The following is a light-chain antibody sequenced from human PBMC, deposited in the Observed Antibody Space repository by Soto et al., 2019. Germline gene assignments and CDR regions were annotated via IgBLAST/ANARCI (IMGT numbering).Light chain of an antibody. Sequence: QSALTQPASVSGSPGQSITISCTGSGTDVGTYNFVSWFQRHPGKAPQLIIYEVTERPSGVSPRFSGSKSVNTASLTISGLRAEDEADYYCSSYTSSSTLEVFGGGTKLTVL. J-gene: IGLJ3*02. CDR3: SSYTSSSTLEV. V-gene: IGLV2-14*01. CDR2: EVT. CDR1: GTDVGTYNF.